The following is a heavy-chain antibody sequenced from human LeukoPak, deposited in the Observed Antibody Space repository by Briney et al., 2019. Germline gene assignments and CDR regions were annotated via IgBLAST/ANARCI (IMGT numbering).Heavy chain of an antibody. CDR1: GFTFSNAW. V-gene: IGHV3-15*01. J-gene: IGHJ4*02. Sequence: GGSLRLSCAASGFTFSNAWMSWVRQAPGKGLEWVGRIKSKTDGGTTAYAAPVKGKFTISRDHSKNTLYLQMNSLKTEDTAVYYCTTDLYDYVWGSYRPTGYWGQGTLVTVSS. CDR3: TTDLYDYVWGSYRPTGY. CDR2: IKSKTDGGTT. D-gene: IGHD3-16*02.